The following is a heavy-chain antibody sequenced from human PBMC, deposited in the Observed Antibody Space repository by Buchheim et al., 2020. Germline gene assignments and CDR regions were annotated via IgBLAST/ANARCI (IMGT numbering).Heavy chain of an antibody. D-gene: IGHD2-2*01. CDR3: ARVEPAALPYNWFDP. CDR1: GYTFTSYY. CDR2: INHSGGST. J-gene: IGHJ5*02. Sequence: QVQLVQSGAEVKKPGASVKVSCKASGYTFTSYYMHWVRQAPGQGLEWMGIINHSGGSTSYAQKLQGRVTMTRDRSTSTVYMELSSLRSEDTAMYYCARVEPAALPYNWFDPWGQGTL. V-gene: IGHV1-46*01.